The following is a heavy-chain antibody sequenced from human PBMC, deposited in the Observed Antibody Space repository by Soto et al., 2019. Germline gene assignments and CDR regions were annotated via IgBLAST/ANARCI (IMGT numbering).Heavy chain of an antibody. V-gene: IGHV4-38-2*01. CDR2: IYHSGST. D-gene: IGHD3-10*01. Sequence: SETLSLTCAVSGYSISSGYYWGWIRQPPGKGLEWIGSIYHSGSTYYNPSLKSRVTISVDTSKNQFSLKLSSVTAADTAVYYCARGGSGSYRYYYYGMDVWGQGTTVTVSS. CDR1: GYSISSGYY. J-gene: IGHJ6*02. CDR3: ARGGSGSYRYYYYGMDV.